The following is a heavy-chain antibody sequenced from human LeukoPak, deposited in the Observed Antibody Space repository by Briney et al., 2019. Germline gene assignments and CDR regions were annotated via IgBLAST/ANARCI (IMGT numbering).Heavy chain of an antibody. CDR1: GYTFTDYY. J-gene: IGHJ5*02. CDR3: GRGNKSFDP. V-gene: IGHV1-2*02. Sequence: ASVKVSCKASGYTFTDYYGHWVRQAPGQGLEWMGWINPNTGGTNYAQKFQGRVTMTKDTSTNAAYMELNKLTSDDTAVYYCGRGNKSFDPWGQGTLVTVSS. CDR2: INPNTGGT.